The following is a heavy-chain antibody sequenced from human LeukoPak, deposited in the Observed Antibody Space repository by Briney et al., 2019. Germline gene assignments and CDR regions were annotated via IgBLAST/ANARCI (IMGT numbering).Heavy chain of an antibody. CDR1: GGSISSGSYY. J-gene: IGHJ4*02. V-gene: IGHV4-61*02. Sequence: SETLSLTCTVSGGSISSGSYYWSWLRQPAGKGLEWIGRIYTSGSTNYNPSLKSRVTISVDTSKNQFSLKLSSVTAADTAVYYCARDAYRVFDYWGQGTLVTVSS. D-gene: IGHD3-16*01. CDR3: ARDAYRVFDY. CDR2: IYTSGST.